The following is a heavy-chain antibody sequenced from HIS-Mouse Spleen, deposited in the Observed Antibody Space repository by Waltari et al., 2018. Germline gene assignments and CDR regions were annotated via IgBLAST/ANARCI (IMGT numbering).Heavy chain of an antibody. V-gene: IGHV1-8*01. J-gene: IGHJ5*02. D-gene: IGHD5-18*01. Sequence: QVQLVQSGAEVKKPGASVKVSGKASGYTFTSYDINWVRQATGQGLEWMGWMNPNSGNTGYAQKFQGRVTMTRNTSISTAYMELSSLRSEDTAVYYCARIGSHRRGYSYGYWFDPWGQGTLVTVSS. CDR3: ARIGSHRRGYSYGYWFDP. CDR1: GYTFTSYD. CDR2: MNPNSGNT.